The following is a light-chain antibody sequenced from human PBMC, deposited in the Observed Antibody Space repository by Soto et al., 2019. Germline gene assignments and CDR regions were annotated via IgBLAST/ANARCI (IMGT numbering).Light chain of an antibody. V-gene: IGKV1-5*03. CDR2: KTS. CDR1: QTISNL. CDR3: QHYNSYSL. J-gene: IGKJ4*02. Sequence: DIQMTQSPSTLSASVGDRVTITCRASQTISNLLAWYQQTPGKAPKLLIYKTSTLESGVPSRFSGSGSGTEFTLTISSLQPDDFATYYCQHYNSYSLFGGGTKVEIK.